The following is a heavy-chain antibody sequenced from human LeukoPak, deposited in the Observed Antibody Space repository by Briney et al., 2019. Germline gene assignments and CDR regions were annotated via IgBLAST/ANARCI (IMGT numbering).Heavy chain of an antibody. Sequence: ASVKVSFKASGYTFTSYGISWVRQAPGQGLEWMGWISAYNGNTNYAQKLQGRVTMTTDTSTSTAYMELRSLRSDDTAVYYCARSRLGAGAFDIWGQGTMVTVSS. CDR2: ISAYNGNT. V-gene: IGHV1-18*01. D-gene: IGHD3-10*01. CDR1: GYTFTSYG. CDR3: ARSRLGAGAFDI. J-gene: IGHJ3*02.